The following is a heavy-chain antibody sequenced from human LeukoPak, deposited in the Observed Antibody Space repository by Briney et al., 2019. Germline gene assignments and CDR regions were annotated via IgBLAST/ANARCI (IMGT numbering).Heavy chain of an antibody. D-gene: IGHD3-22*01. CDR3: AKTAIKSRSGYSDY. Sequence: GASVKVSCKASGYTFTSYDINWMRQATGQGLEWMGWMNPSSGNTGYAQKFQGRVTITRNTSISTAYMELSSLRSEDTAVYYCAKTAIKSRSGYSDYWGQGTLVTVSS. J-gene: IGHJ4*02. V-gene: IGHV1-8*03. CDR1: GYTFTSYD. CDR2: MNPSSGNT.